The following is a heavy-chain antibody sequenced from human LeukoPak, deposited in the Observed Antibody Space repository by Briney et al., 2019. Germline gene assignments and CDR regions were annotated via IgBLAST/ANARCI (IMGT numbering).Heavy chain of an antibody. V-gene: IGHV3-11*01. CDR1: GFTFSDYY. J-gene: IGHJ4*02. Sequence: GGSLRLSCAASGFTFSDYYMSWIRQAPGKGLEWVLYISSSGGNIYYADSVKGRFTISRDNAKNSLSLEMSSLRVEDTGVYYCARGTTGTTVAYGYSLDSWGQGTLVTVSS. CDR2: ISSSGGNI. CDR3: ARGTTGTTVAYGYSLDS. D-gene: IGHD1-7*01.